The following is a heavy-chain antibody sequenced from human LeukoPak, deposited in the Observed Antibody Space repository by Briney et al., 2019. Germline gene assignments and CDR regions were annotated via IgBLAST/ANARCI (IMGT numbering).Heavy chain of an antibody. CDR2: ISGSGGST. CDR1: GFTFSSYA. Sequence: GGSLRPSCAASGFTFSSYAMSWVRQAPGKGLEWVSAISGSGGSTYYADSVKGRFTISRDNSKNTLYLQMNSLRAEDTAVYYCAKDQGGYSYVYDYWGQGTLVTVSS. CDR3: AKDQGGYSYVYDY. D-gene: IGHD5-18*01. V-gene: IGHV3-23*01. J-gene: IGHJ4*02.